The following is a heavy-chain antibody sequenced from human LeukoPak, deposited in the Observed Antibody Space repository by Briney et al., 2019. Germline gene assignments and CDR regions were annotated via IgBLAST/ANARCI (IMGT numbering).Heavy chain of an antibody. Sequence: PGGSLRLSCAASGFTFSDYCMNWIRQAPGKGLEWLSYISDSGGTIYYADSVKGRFTISRDNAKNSLYLQMNSLRPEDTAVYYCARDDCSSTSCYVNYWGQGTLVTVSS. V-gene: IGHV3-11*04. CDR2: ISDSGGTI. J-gene: IGHJ4*02. CDR1: GFTFSDYC. D-gene: IGHD2-2*01. CDR3: ARDDCSSTSCYVNY.